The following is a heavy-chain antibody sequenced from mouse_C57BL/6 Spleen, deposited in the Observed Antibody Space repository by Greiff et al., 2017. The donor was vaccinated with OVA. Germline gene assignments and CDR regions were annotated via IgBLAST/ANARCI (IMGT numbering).Heavy chain of an antibody. D-gene: IGHD2-4*01. Sequence: EVQLVESGGGLVKPGGSLKLSCAASGFTFSSYAMSWVRQTPEKRLEWVATISDGGSYTYYPDNVKGRFTISRDNAMNNLYLQMSHLKSEDTAMYYCARDRDYDDAMDYWGQGTSVTVSS. V-gene: IGHV5-4*01. CDR2: ISDGGSYT. J-gene: IGHJ4*01. CDR3: ARDRDYDDAMDY. CDR1: GFTFSSYA.